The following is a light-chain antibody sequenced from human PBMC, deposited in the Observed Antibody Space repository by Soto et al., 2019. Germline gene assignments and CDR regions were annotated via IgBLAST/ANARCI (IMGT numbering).Light chain of an antibody. V-gene: IGLV1-44*01. CDR2: SNN. CDR3: AAWDDSLSGHYV. CDR1: SSNIGINT. Sequence: QSVLTQPPSASGTPGQRVTLSCSGSSSNIGINTVDWYQHLPVTAPKLLIYSNNQRSSGVPDRISGSKSGTSASLAISGLQSEDEADYYCAAWDDSLSGHYVVGTGTK. J-gene: IGLJ1*01.